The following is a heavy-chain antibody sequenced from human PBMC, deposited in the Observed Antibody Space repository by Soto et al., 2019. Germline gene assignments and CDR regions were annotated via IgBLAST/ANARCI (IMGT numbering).Heavy chain of an antibody. D-gene: IGHD1-26*01. J-gene: IGHJ4*02. CDR1: GFTFSSYA. V-gene: IGHV3-30-3*01. Sequence: QVQLVESGGGVVQPGRSLRLSCAASGFTFSSYAMHWVRQAPGKGLEWVAVISYDGSNKYYADSVKGRFTISRDNSKNTLYLQMNSLRAEDTAVYYCARARGNPGATRGSGLGYFDYWGQRTLVTVSS. CDR2: ISYDGSNK. CDR3: ARARGNPGATRGSGLGYFDY.